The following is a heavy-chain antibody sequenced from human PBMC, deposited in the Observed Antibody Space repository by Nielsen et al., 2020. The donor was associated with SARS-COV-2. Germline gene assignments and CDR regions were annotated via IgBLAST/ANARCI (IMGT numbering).Heavy chain of an antibody. J-gene: IGHJ4*02. CDR3: ASAVADEDAYFDY. CDR2: INAGNGNT. D-gene: IGHD6-19*01. V-gene: IGHV1-3*01. CDR1: GYTFTSYA. Sequence: ASVKVSCKASGYTFTSYAMHWVRQAPGQRLEWMGWINAGNGNTKYSQKFRGRVTITRDTSASTAYMELSSLRSEDTAVYYCASAVADEDAYFDYWGQGTLVTVSS.